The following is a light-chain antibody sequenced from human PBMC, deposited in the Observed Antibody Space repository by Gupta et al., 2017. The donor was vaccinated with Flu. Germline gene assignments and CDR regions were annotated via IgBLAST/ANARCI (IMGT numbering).Light chain of an antibody. CDR2: DVS. V-gene: IGKV3-11*01. J-gene: IGKJ4*01. CDR1: QFLNNY. Sequence: EIVLTQSPATLSLSPGERATLSCRASQFLNNYLAWYQQQPGQRPRLLIYDVSNRATGIPARFSGSGSGTDFTLTISSLESEDFAVYYCQHHSVFGGGTKVEIK. CDR3: QHHSV.